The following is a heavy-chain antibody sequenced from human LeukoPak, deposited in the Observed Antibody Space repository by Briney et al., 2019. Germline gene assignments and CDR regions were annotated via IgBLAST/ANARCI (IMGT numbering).Heavy chain of an antibody. D-gene: IGHD3-9*01. J-gene: IGHJ4*02. V-gene: IGHV3-23*01. CDR2: ISGTGYQT. CDR1: GFTFSTYA. CDR3: AKHLRTNFWFFDH. Sequence: RGSLRLSCAASGFTFSTYALSWVRQAPGKGLEWVSLISGTGYQTDYADSVKGRFTISRDNSKNTLYLQMNSLKAEDTAVYYCAKHLRTNFWFFDHWGQGTLVTVSS.